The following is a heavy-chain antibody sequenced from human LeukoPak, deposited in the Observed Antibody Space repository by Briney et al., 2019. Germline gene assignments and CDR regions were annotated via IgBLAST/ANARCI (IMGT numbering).Heavy chain of an antibody. J-gene: IGHJ4*02. V-gene: IGHV4-34*01. D-gene: IGHD4-17*01. CDR3: ARGIDYGDYSPQLRFFPLDY. Sequence: SETLSLTCAVYGGSFSGDYWSWIRQPPGKGLEWIGEINHSGSTNYNPSLKSRVTISVDTSKNQFSLKLSSVTAADTAVYYCARGIDYGDYSPQLRFFPLDYWGQGTLVTVSS. CDR2: INHSGST. CDR1: GGSFSGDY.